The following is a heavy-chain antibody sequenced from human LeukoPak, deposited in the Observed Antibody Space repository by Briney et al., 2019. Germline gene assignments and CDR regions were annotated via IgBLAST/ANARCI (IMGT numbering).Heavy chain of an antibody. Sequence: GGSLRLSCAASGFTFSSYSMSWVRQAPGKGLEWVSSISSSSSYIYHADSVKGRFTISRDNAKNSLYLQMNSLRAEDTAVYYCARDPPYGSGHWGQGTLVTVSS. V-gene: IGHV3-21*01. CDR3: ARDPPYGSGH. CDR1: GFTFSSYS. J-gene: IGHJ4*02. CDR2: ISSSSSYI. D-gene: IGHD3-10*01.